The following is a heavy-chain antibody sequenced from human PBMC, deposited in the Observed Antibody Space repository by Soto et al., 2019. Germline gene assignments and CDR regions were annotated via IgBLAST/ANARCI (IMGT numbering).Heavy chain of an antibody. V-gene: IGHV3-23*03. CDR2: LNGGGSNT. CDR3: AKDKDAVITRSHFDF. Sequence: EGQLLQSGGGLVQPGGSLRLSCTGSGFIFSSYAMSWVRQAPGKGLEWISGLNGGGSNTLYADSVKSRFTISRDKFKNTLYKQMYSLSAEDTVVYYCAKDKDAVITRSHFDFWGQGNLVTVSS. J-gene: IGHJ4*02. CDR1: GFIFSSYA. D-gene: IGHD3-10*01.